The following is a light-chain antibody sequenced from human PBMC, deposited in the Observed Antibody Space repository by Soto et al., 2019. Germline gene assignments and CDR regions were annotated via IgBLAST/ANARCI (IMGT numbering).Light chain of an antibody. CDR2: EVF. J-gene: IGLJ2*01. CDR3: CSYTTTSTYV. Sequence: QSALTQPASVSGSPGQSITISCTGTSSDVGGYNYVSWYQQHPGKVPKLMIYEVFRRPSGISNRFSGSKSGNTASLTISGLQAEDEADYYCCSYTTTSTYVFGGGTKATVL. V-gene: IGLV2-14*01. CDR1: SSDVGGYNY.